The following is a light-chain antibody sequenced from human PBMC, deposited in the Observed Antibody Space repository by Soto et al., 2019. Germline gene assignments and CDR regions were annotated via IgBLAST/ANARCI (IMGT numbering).Light chain of an antibody. J-gene: IGKJ5*01. Sequence: DLQITQSPSTLSASVGARVTITCRASQSISSWLAWYQQKQGKAPKLLIYDASSLESGVPSRFSGSGSGTELTITISSLQPDDGETYDGQQYNSFPNTFGQGTRLEIK. CDR2: DAS. CDR1: QSISSW. CDR3: QQYNSFPNT. V-gene: IGKV1-5*01.